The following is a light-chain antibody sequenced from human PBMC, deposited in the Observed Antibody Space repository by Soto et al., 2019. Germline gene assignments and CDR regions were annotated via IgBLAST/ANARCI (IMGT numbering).Light chain of an antibody. J-gene: IGKJ1*01. CDR3: QQYDGSPPWT. V-gene: IGKV3-20*01. CDR2: GAS. CDR1: QSVRSTS. Sequence: EIVLTQSPGTLSFSPGERATLSCRASQSVRSTSLAWYQQKPGQAPRLLIYGASNRATGIPDRFSGSGSGTDFTLTISRLEPEDFAVYYCQQYDGSPPWTFGLGTKVEFK.